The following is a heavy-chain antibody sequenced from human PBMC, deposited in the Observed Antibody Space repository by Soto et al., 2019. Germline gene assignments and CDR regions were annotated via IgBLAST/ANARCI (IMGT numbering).Heavy chain of an antibody. J-gene: IGHJ4*02. D-gene: IGHD4-17*01. CDR3: AKSAPMDAGDKYYYDF. V-gene: IGHV1-69*13. CDR2: IIPFFGTA. Sequence: SVKVSCKASGGTFSTFGISWVRQAPGQGLEWMGGIIPFFGTARYSQKFEDRITITADESTNTVYMDLRSLTSEDTAIYYCAKSAPMDAGDKYYYDFWGQGALGTVSS. CDR1: GGTFSTFG.